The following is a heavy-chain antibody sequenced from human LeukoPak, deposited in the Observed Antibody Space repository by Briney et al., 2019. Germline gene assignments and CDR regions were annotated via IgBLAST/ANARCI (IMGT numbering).Heavy chain of an antibody. CDR2: ISSSSSYI. J-gene: IGHJ4*02. CDR1: GFTFSSYS. Sequence: GGSLRLSCAASGFTFSSYSMNWVRQAPGKGLEWVSSISSSSSYICYADSVKGRFTISRDNAKNSLYLQMNSLRAEDTAVYYCARGRPGKISMIVVITPPAFDYWGQGTLVTVSS. CDR3: ARGRPGKISMIVVITPPAFDY. V-gene: IGHV3-21*01. D-gene: IGHD3-22*01.